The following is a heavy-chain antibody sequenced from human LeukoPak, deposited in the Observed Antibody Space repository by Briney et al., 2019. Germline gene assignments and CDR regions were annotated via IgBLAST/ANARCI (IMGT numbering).Heavy chain of an antibody. CDR3: AKGDSSYYYDSSGPNWFDP. D-gene: IGHD3-22*01. Sequence: PGGSLRLSCAASGFTFDDYAMHWVRQAPGKGLEWVSAISGSGGSTYYADSVKGRFTISRDNSKNTLYLQMNSLRAEDTAVYYCAKGDSSYYYDSSGPNWFDPWGQGTLVTVSS. J-gene: IGHJ5*02. CDR2: ISGSGGST. CDR1: GFTFDDYA. V-gene: IGHV3-23*01.